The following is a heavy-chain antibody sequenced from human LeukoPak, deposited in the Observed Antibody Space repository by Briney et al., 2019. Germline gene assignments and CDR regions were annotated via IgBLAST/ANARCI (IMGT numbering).Heavy chain of an antibody. V-gene: IGHV1-18*01. CDR2: ISAYNGNT. J-gene: IGHJ4*02. CDR3: AGDEDDYVWGSYRNFDY. D-gene: IGHD3-16*02. Sequence: ASVKVSCKASGYTFTSYGISWVRQAPGQGLEWMGWISAYNGNTNYAQKLQGRVTMTTDTSTSTAYMELRSLRSDDTAVYYCAGDEDDYVWGSYRNFDYWGQGTLVTVSS. CDR1: GYTFTSYG.